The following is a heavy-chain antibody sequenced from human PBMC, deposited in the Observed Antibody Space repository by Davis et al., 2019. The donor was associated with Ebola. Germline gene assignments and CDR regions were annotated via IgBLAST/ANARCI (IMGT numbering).Heavy chain of an antibody. CDR2: IYYSGST. CDR3: ARLDYENGGRYDFWSGYSPRGPLDI. J-gene: IGHJ3*02. CDR1: GGSISSYY. Sequence: SETLSLTCTVSGGSISSYYWSWIRQPPGKGLEWIGYIYYSGSTNYNPSLKSRVTISVDTSKNQFSLKLSSVTAADTAVYYCARLDYENGGRYDFWSGYSPRGPLDIWGQGTMVTVSS. D-gene: IGHD3-3*01. V-gene: IGHV4-59*08.